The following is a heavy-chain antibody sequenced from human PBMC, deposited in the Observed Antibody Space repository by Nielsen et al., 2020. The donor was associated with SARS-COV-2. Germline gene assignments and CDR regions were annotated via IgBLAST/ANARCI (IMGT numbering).Heavy chain of an antibody. Sequence: SQTLSLTCAVYGGSFSGYYWSWIRQPPGKGLEWIGEINHSGSTNYNPSLKSRVTISVDTSKNQFSLKLSSVTAADTAVYYCASGHWYFDLWGRGTLVTVSS. V-gene: IGHV4-34*01. CDR2: INHSGST. CDR3: ASGHWYFDL. J-gene: IGHJ2*01. CDR1: GGSFSGYY.